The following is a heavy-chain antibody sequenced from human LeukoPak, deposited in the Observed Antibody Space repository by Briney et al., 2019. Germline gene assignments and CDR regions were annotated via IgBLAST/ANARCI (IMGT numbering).Heavy chain of an antibody. CDR1: GYTFTSYW. D-gene: IGHD3-22*01. CDR2: IYPGDSDT. CDR3: ARRDTYYYDSSGYLFDY. Sequence: GESLKISCKGSGYTFTSYWIGWVRQMPGKGLEWMGIIYPGDSDTRYSPSFQGQVTISADKSISTAYLQWSSLKASDTAMYYCARRDTYYYDSSGYLFDYWGQGTLVTVSS. V-gene: IGHV5-51*01. J-gene: IGHJ4*02.